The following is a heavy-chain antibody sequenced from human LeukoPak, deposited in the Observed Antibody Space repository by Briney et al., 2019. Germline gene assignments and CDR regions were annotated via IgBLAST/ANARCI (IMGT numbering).Heavy chain of an antibody. CDR3: VRISTSVAGADY. Sequence: GGSLRLSCAASGFTFSSYAMSWVRQAPGKGLEWVSAISGSGGSTYYADSVKGRFTISRDNSKNTLYLQMDSLRPEDTAVYYCVRISTSVAGADYWGQGTLVTVSS. D-gene: IGHD6-19*01. J-gene: IGHJ4*02. V-gene: IGHV3-23*01. CDR2: ISGSGGST. CDR1: GFTFSSYA.